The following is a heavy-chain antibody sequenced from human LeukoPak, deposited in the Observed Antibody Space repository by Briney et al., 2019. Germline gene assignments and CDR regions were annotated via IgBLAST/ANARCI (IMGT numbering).Heavy chain of an antibody. Sequence: ASVKVSCKASGYTFTRYYMHSVRQAPGQGGEWMGIIYPIGGSTSYAQKLQSRVTMTRDKSTSTVYMELSSLRSEDTAVYYCARDAQRIVGAVYYYYMDVWGKGTTVTVSS. D-gene: IGHD1-26*01. CDR2: IYPIGGST. CDR1: GYTFTRYY. V-gene: IGHV1-46*01. CDR3: ARDAQRIVGAVYYYYMDV. J-gene: IGHJ6*03.